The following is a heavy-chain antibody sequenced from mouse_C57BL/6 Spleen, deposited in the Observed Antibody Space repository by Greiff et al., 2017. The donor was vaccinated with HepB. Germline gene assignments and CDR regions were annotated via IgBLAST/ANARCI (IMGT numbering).Heavy chain of an antibody. J-gene: IGHJ2*01. CDR1: GYTFTDYY. V-gene: IGHV1-26*01. CDR3: ANNWDY. D-gene: IGHD4-1*01. CDR2: INPNNGGT. Sequence: VQLQQSGPELVKPGASVKISCKASGYTFTDYYMNWVKQSHGKSLEWIGDINPNNGGTSYNQKFKGKATLTVDKSSSTAYMELRSLTSEDSAVYYCANNWDYWGQGTTLTVSS.